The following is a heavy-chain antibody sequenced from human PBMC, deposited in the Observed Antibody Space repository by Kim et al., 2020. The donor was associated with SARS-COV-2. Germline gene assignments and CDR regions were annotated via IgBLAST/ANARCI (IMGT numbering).Heavy chain of an antibody. V-gene: IGHV4-59*01. CDR2: IYYSGST. J-gene: IGHJ3*02. D-gene: IGHD3-16*02. CDR1: GGSISSYY. CDR3: ARDKRLMITFGGVIEMDAFYI. Sequence: SETLSLTCTVSGGSISSYYWSWIRQPPGKGLEWIGYIYYSGSTNYNPSFMSRVTISVDTSKNKFSLKLSSVTAADTAAYYCARDKRLMITFGGVIEMDAFYIWGQGTMVTVSS.